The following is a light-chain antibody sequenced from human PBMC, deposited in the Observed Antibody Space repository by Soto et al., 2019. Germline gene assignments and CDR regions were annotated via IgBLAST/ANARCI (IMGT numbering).Light chain of an antibody. CDR3: MQALQTPIT. CDR2: LGS. V-gene: IGKV2-28*01. CDR1: QSLLHSNGYNY. Sequence: DIVMTQSPLSLPVTPGEPASISCMSSQSLLHSNGYNYLDWYLQKPWQSPQLLIYLGSDRSSGVPERFSGSGSGTDFTLKISRVEAEYVGVYYCMQALQTPITFCQGTRLEIK. J-gene: IGKJ5*01.